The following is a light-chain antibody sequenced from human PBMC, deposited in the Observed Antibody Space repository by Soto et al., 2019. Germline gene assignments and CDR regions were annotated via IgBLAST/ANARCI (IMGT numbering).Light chain of an antibody. Sequence: EIVLTQSPGTLSLSPGERATLSCRASQSVTSSYLAWYQQKPGQAPRLLIYGASSRATGIPDRFSGGGSGAAFPLTTSRLVAEDFAVFYCQQYGSSSLYTFGQGTKLEIK. CDR1: QSVTSSY. V-gene: IGKV3-20*01. CDR3: QQYGSSSLYT. CDR2: GAS. J-gene: IGKJ2*01.